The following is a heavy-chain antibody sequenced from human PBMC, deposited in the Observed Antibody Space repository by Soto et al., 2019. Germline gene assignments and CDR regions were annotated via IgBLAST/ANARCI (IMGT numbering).Heavy chain of an antibody. J-gene: IGHJ4*02. CDR1: GYTLTELS. V-gene: IGHV1-24*01. Sequence: ASVKVSCKVSGYTLTELSMHWVRQAPGKGLEWMGGFDPEDGETIYAQKFQGRVTMTEDTSTDTAYMELSSLRSEDTAVYYCATFGRVRFWGGPYYWGQGNLVTVSS. CDR3: ATFGRVRFWGGPYY. D-gene: IGHD3-16*01. CDR2: FDPEDGET.